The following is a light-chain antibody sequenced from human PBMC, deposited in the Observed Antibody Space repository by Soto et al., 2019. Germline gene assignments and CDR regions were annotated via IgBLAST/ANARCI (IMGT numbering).Light chain of an antibody. CDR2: DAS. CDR3: QQRSTWPRT. V-gene: IGKV3-11*01. Sequence: EIVLTQSPATLSLSPGERATLSCRASQSVSSYLAWYQQKPGQAPRLLIYDASHRATGIPARFSGSGSGTDFTLTISSLDPEDFAVYYCQQRSTWPRTFGQETKVEIK. CDR1: QSVSSY. J-gene: IGKJ1*01.